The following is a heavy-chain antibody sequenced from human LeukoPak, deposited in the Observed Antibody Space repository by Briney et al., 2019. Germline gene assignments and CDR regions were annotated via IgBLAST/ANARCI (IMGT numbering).Heavy chain of an antibody. J-gene: IGHJ4*02. CDR2: IYSDGTT. Sequence: GGSLRLSCAASGFTVSNNFMSWVRQAPGKGLEWVSVIYSDGTTYNADSVKGRFTISRDNSKNTLCLQMNSLRTEDTAMYYCARAPLQYDRQFDYWGQGTLVTVSS. CDR1: GFTVSNNF. CDR3: ARAPLQYDRQFDY. V-gene: IGHV3-66*02. D-gene: IGHD3-22*01.